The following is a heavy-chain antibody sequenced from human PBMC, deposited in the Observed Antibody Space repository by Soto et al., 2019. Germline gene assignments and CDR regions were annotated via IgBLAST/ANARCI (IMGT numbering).Heavy chain of an antibody. CDR2: IIPIFGTA. CDR3: ARHLVRGSARYYRLDV. Sequence: SVKVSCKASGGTFSSYAISWVRQAPGQGLEWMGGIIPIFGTANYAQKFQGRVTITADESTSTAYMELSSLRSEDTAVYYCARHLVRGSARYYRLDVWGQRTTVTVSS. J-gene: IGHJ6*02. CDR1: GGTFSSYA. V-gene: IGHV1-69*13. D-gene: IGHD3-10*01.